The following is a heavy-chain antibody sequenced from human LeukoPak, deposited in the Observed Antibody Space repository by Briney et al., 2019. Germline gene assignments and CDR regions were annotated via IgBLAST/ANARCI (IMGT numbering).Heavy chain of an antibody. V-gene: IGHV3-30-3*01. CDR3: ARDDSYGGIDFDY. J-gene: IGHJ4*02. D-gene: IGHD4-23*01. CDR1: GFTFSSYA. Sequence: GGSLRLSCAASGFTFSSYAMHWVRQAPGKGLEWVAVISYDGSNKYYADSVKGRFTISRDNSKNTLYLQMNSLRAEDTAVYYCARDDSYGGIDFDYWGQGTLVTVSS. CDR2: ISYDGSNK.